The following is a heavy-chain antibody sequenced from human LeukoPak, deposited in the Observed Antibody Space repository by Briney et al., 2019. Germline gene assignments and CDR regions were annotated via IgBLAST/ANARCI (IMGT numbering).Heavy chain of an antibody. J-gene: IGHJ2*01. CDR2: IYFSGSA. Sequence: SQTLSLTCTVSGVSISNDGYYWTWIRQSAGKGLEWIGRIYFSGSANRNPSLKSRVTISIDMSKNQFSLNVTSVTAADTAVYYCARAPLPLNNFNFGYFDLWGRGTLVTVSS. CDR1: GVSISNDGYY. CDR3: ARAPLPLNNFNFGYFDL. D-gene: IGHD3-3*01. V-gene: IGHV4-61*02.